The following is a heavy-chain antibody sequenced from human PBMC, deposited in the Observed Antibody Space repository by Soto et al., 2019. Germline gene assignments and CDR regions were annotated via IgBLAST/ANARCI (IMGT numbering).Heavy chain of an antibody. CDR1: GGSISSGDYY. D-gene: IGHD4-17*01. Sequence: SETLSLTCTVSGGSISSGDYYWSWIRQPPGKGLGCIGYIYYSGSTYYNPSLKSRVTISVDTSKNQFSLKLSSVTAADTAVYYCASRLYQMTTVVFGYWGQGTLVTVSS. CDR3: ASRLYQMTTVVFGY. J-gene: IGHJ4*02. CDR2: IYYSGST. V-gene: IGHV4-30-4*01.